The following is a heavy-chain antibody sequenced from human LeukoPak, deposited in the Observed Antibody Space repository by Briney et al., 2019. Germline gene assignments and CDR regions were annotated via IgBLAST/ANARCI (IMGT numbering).Heavy chain of an antibody. CDR2: IDWDNDK. CDR1: GFSLRTSGMC. CDR3: VRTRPVSGWFDP. D-gene: IGHD5/OR15-5a*01. V-gene: IGHV2-70*11. Sequence: SGPTLVNPTQTLTLTCTFSGFSLRTSGMCVSWIRQPPGKALEWLARIDWDNDKYHTTSLKTRLTISKDTSKNQVVLTMTNMDPVDTATYYCVRTRPVSGWFDPWGQGTLVTVSS. J-gene: IGHJ5*02.